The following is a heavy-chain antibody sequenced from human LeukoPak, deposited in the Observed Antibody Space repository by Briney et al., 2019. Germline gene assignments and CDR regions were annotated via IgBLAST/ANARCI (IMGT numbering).Heavy chain of an antibody. J-gene: IGHJ4*02. D-gene: IGHD6-13*01. CDR3: AKDHSLGIAAD. V-gene: IGHV3-23*01. Sequence: PGGSLRLSCVASGFTFISYAMTWVRQAPGKGLQWVSAISGSGGSTYYADSVKGRFTISRDNSKNTLYLQMNSLRAEDTAVYYCAKDHSLGIAADWGQGTLVTVSS. CDR2: ISGSGGST. CDR1: GFTFISYA.